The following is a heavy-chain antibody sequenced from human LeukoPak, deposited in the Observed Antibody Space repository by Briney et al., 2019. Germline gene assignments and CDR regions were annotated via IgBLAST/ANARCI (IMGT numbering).Heavy chain of an antibody. D-gene: IGHD3-22*01. CDR3: AFRSFQDSSGYYPDSTDY. Sequence: GASVKVSCKASGYTFTGYYMHWVRQAPGQGLEWMGRINSNSGGTNYAQKFQGRVTMTRDTSISTAYMELSRLRSDDTAVYYCAFRSFQDSSGYYPDSTDYWGQGTLVTVSS. CDR2: INSNSGGT. V-gene: IGHV1-2*06. J-gene: IGHJ4*02. CDR1: GYTFTGYY.